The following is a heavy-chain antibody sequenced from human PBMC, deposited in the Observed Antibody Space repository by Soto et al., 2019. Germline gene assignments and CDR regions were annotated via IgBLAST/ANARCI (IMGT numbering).Heavy chain of an antibody. D-gene: IGHD3-10*01. J-gene: IGHJ6*02. Sequence: ASVKVSCKASGYTFTSYYMHLVRQAPGQGLEWMGIINPSGGSTNYNPSLKSRVTISVDTSKNQFSLKLSSVTAADTAVYYCVKGYGSGSYYYYYYGMDVWGQGTTVTVSS. CDR1: GYTFTSYY. CDR3: VKGYGSGSYYYYYYGMDV. CDR2: INPSGGST. V-gene: IGHV1-46*01.